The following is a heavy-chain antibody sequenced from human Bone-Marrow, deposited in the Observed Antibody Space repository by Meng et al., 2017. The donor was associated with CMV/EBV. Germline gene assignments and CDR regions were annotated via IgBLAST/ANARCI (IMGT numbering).Heavy chain of an antibody. CDR2: IIPIFGTA. V-gene: IGHV1-69*05. Sequence: SVKVSCKASGGTFSSYAISWVRQAPGQGLEWMGGIIPIFGTANYAQKFQGRVTMTRDTSTSTVYMELSSLRSEDTAVYYCASIGDQAPFDYWGQGTLVTVSS. CDR1: GGTFSSYA. CDR3: ASIGDQAPFDY. J-gene: IGHJ4*02. D-gene: IGHD1-26*01.